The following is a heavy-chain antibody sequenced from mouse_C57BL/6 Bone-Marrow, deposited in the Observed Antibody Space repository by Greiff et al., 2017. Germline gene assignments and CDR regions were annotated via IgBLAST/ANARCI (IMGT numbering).Heavy chain of an antibody. J-gene: IGHJ2*01. V-gene: IGHV1-42*01. CDR3: ARWGDY. Sequence: VHVKQSGPELVKPGASVKISCKASGYSFTGYYMNWVKQSPEKSLEWIGEISPSTGGTTYNQKFKAKATLTVDKSSSTAYMQLKSLTSEDSAVYYCARWGDYWGQGTTLTVSS. CDR1: GYSFTGYY. CDR2: ISPSTGGT.